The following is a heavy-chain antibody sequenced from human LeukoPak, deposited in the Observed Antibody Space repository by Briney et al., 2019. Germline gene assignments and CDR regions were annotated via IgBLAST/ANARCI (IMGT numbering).Heavy chain of an antibody. J-gene: IGHJ4*02. CDR3: ARHTGTYFNY. Sequence: GGSLRLSCAASGFTLSSYLISWVRQAPGRGLERVANIKQDGSETYHVDSVKGRFTISRDNAKNSLYLQMNSLRAEDTAVYYCARHTGTYFNYWGQGTLVTVSS. CDR2: IKQDGSET. V-gene: IGHV3-7*01. CDR1: GFTLSSYL. D-gene: IGHD1-26*01.